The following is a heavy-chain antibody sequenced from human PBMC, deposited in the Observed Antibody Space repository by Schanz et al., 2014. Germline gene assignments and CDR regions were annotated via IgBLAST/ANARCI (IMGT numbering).Heavy chain of an antibody. CDR3: ARDVGRPGHFWYFDL. J-gene: IGHJ2*01. V-gene: IGHV1-2*02. Sequence: QVQLVQSGAEVKKPGASVRVSCKASGYTFTGYYMNWVRQAPGQGLEWMGWINPNGGAEFAQKFQGRISMTRDTSTTTFYMELSSLTSDDTAVYFCARDVGRPGHFWYFDLWGRGTLVTVSS. D-gene: IGHD1-1*01. CDR2: INPNGGA. CDR1: GYTFTGYY.